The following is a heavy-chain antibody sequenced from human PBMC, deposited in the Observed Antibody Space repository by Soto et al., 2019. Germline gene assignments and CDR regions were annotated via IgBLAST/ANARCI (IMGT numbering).Heavy chain of an antibody. V-gene: IGHV1-2*04. J-gene: IGHJ6*02. Sequence: ASVKVSCKASGYTFTGYYMHWVRQAPGQGLEWMGWVNPNSGGTNYAQKFQGWVTMTRDTSISTAYMELSRLRSDDTAVYYCARDSDGVIFGVVNAPGHYYYGLDVWGQGTTVTSP. D-gene: IGHD3-3*01. CDR3: ARDSDGVIFGVVNAPGHYYYGLDV. CDR2: VNPNSGGT. CDR1: GYTFTGYY.